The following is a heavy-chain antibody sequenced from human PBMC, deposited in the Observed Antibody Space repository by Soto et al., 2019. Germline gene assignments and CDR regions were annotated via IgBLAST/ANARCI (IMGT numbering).Heavy chain of an antibody. CDR2: IYPGDSDT. V-gene: IGHV5-51*01. D-gene: IGHD6-13*01. CDR1: GYTFTNYW. Sequence: PGESLKISFKGSGYTFTNYWIGWVRQMPGRGLEWMGIIYPGDSDTRYSPSFEGQVTISADKSSSTAYLQWSSLKDSDTAIYYCARRGSSSPSYNFDFWGQGTPVTVS. J-gene: IGHJ4*02. CDR3: ARRGSSSPSYNFDF.